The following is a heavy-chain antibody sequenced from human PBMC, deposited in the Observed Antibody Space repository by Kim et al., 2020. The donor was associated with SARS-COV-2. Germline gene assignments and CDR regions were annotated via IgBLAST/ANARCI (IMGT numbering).Heavy chain of an antibody. V-gene: IGHV4-34*01. CDR3: ARDRAAIRNWFDP. CDR2: INHSGST. CDR1: GGSFSGYY. J-gene: IGHJ5*02. D-gene: IGHD2-2*01. Sequence: SETLSLTCAVYGGSFSGYYWSWIRQPPGKGLEWIGEINHSGSTNYNPSLKSRVTISVDTSKNQFSLKLSSVTAADTAVYYCARDRAAIRNWFDPWGQGTLVTVSS.